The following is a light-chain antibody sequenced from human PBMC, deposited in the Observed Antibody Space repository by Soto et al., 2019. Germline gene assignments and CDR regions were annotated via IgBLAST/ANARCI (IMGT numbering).Light chain of an antibody. Sequence: DIQMTQSPSSLAASVGDRVTISCRASQIISTYLNWYQQKPGQVPTLLIYGASSLQSWVPSRFSASGSGTYFTLSISSLQREDFATDYCQQSYSTPHTFGQGTKLEIK. J-gene: IGKJ2*01. V-gene: IGKV1-39*01. CDR3: QQSYSTPHT. CDR1: QIISTY. CDR2: GAS.